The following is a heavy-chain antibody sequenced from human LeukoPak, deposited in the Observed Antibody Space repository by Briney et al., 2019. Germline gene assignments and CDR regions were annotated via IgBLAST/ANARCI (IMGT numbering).Heavy chain of an antibody. CDR2: IYYSGST. D-gene: IGHD6-13*01. Sequence: SETLSLTCTVSGGSISSSSYYWGWIRQPPGKGLEWIGSIYYSGSTYYNPSLKSRVTISVDTSKNQFSLKLSSVTAADTAVYYCAVFPYSSWPSLAPFDIWGQGTMVTVSS. CDR1: GGSISSSSYY. CDR3: AVFPYSSWPSLAPFDI. V-gene: IGHV4-39*01. J-gene: IGHJ3*02.